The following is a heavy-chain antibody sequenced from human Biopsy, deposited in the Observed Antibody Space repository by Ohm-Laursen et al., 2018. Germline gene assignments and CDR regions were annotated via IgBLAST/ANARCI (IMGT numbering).Heavy chain of an antibody. V-gene: IGHV1-69*06. J-gene: IGHJ4*02. Sequence: SVEVSCKTSGGTLSNYAINWVRQAPGQGLEWMGGIIPIFDTANYAQKFQDRVTITADKSTFTAYMELSSLRSEDTAVYYCASDLLGREGYCGGRNCQIAYWGQGTLVTVSS. CDR2: IIPIFDTA. CDR3: ASDLLGREGYCGGRNCQIAY. D-gene: IGHD2-15*01. CDR1: GGTLSNYA.